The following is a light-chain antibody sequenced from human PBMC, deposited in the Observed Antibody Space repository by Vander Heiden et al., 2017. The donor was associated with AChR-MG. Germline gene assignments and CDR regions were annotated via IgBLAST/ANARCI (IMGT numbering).Light chain of an antibody. J-gene: IGLJ3*02. Sequence: QSALTQPAPVSGSPGQSITISCTGTSSDVVGYGFVSWYQQHPGKAPKLMIFDVSNRPSGVSNRFSGSKSGNTASLTISGLQPEDEADYYCSSFASSSTVVFGGGTKLTVL. V-gene: IGLV2-14*03. CDR3: SSFASSSTVV. CDR2: DVS. CDR1: SSDVVGYGF.